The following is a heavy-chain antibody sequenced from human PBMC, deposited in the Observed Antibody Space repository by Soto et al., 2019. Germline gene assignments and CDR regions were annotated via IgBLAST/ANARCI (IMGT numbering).Heavy chain of an antibody. D-gene: IGHD3-3*01. CDR2: ISYDGSNK. Sequence: SLRLSCAASGFTFSSYGMHWVRQAPGKGLEWVAVISYDGSNKYYADSVKGRFTISRDNSKNTLYLQMNSLRAEDTAVYYCAKVRLRFLEWPPYFDYWGQGTLATVSS. V-gene: IGHV3-30*18. CDR3: AKVRLRFLEWPPYFDY. CDR1: GFTFSSYG. J-gene: IGHJ4*02.